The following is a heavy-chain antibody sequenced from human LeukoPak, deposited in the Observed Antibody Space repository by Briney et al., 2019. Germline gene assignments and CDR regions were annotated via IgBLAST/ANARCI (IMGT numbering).Heavy chain of an antibody. Sequence: SGTLSLTCAVSGGSISSSNWWSWVRQPPGKGLEWIGEIYHSGSTNYNPSLKSRVTISVDKSKNQFSLKLSSVTAADTAVYYCAREGGSGELLYDYWGQGTLVTVSS. CDR1: GGSISSSNW. D-gene: IGHD3-10*01. CDR2: IYHSGST. J-gene: IGHJ4*02. CDR3: AREGGSGELLYDY. V-gene: IGHV4-4*02.